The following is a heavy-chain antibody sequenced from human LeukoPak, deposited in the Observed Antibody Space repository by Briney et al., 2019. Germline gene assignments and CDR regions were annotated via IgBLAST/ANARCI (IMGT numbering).Heavy chain of an antibody. CDR2: IKQDGSEK. J-gene: IGHJ3*02. CDR1: GFTFSSYW. V-gene: IGHV3-7*03. Sequence: GGSLRLSCAASGFTFSSYWMSWVRQAPGKGLEWVANIKQDGSEKYYVDSVKGRFTISRDNAKNSLYLQMNSLRAEDTAVYYCARPSSSWYYHDAFDIWGQGTMVTVSS. D-gene: IGHD6-13*01. CDR3: ARPSSSWYYHDAFDI.